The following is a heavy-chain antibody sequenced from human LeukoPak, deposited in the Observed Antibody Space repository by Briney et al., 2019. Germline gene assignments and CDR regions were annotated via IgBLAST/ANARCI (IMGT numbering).Heavy chain of an antibody. Sequence: SVKVSCKASGGTFSSYAISWVRQAPGQGLEWMGGIIPIFGTANYAQKFQGRVTITADESTSTAYMELSSLRSEDTAVYYCASSPIGITMVRYWYNFDYWGQGTLVTVSS. D-gene: IGHD3-10*01. CDR2: IIPIFGTA. CDR3: ASSPIGITMVRYWYNFDY. CDR1: GGTFSSYA. J-gene: IGHJ4*02. V-gene: IGHV1-69*01.